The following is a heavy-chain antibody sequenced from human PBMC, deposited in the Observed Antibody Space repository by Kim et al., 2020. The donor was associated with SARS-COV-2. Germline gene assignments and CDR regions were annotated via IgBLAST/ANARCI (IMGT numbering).Heavy chain of an antibody. J-gene: IGHJ5*02. CDR1: GGSISSSSYY. Sequence: SETLSLTCTVSGGSISSSSYYWGWIRQPPGKGLEWIGSIYYSGSTYYNPSLKSRVTISVDTSKNQFSLKLSSVTAADTAVYYCARAIGRGWFDPWGQGTLVTVSS. CDR2: IYYSGST. CDR3: ARAIGRGWFDP. D-gene: IGHD2-15*01. V-gene: IGHV4-39*07.